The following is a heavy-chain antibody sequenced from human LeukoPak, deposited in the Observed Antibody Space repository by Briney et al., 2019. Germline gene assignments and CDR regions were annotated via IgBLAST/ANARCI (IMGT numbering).Heavy chain of an antibody. CDR3: TRSRGYSYGTTFLDY. J-gene: IGHJ4*02. CDR1: GGSISSYY. Sequence: SETPSLTCTVSGGSISSYYWSWIRQPPGKGLEWIGYIYYSGSTNYNPSLKSRVTISVDTSKNQFSLRLSSVTAADTAVYYCTRSRGYSYGTTFLDYWGQGTLVTVSS. D-gene: IGHD5-18*01. V-gene: IGHV4-59*08. CDR2: IYYSGST.